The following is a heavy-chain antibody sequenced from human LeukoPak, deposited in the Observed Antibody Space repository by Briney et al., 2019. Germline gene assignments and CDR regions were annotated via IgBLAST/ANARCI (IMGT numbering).Heavy chain of an antibody. J-gene: IGHJ5*02. D-gene: IGHD5-18*01. CDR3: ASLEYAAMGFDP. CDR2: ISYDESNK. CDR1: GFTFSSYA. Sequence: PGGSLRLSCAASGFTFSSYAMHWVRQAPGKGLEWVAVISYDESNKYYADSVKGRFTISRDNSKNTLYLQMNSLRAEDTAVYYCASLEYAAMGFDPWGQGTLVTVSS. V-gene: IGHV3-30-3*01.